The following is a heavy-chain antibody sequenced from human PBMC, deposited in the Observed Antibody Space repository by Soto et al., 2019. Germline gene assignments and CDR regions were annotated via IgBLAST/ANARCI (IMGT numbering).Heavy chain of an antibody. V-gene: IGHV4-4*07. CDR2: IYTSGST. CDR1: GGSISSYY. Sequence: KTSETLSLTCTVSGGSISSYYWSWIRQPAGKGLEWIGRIYTSGSTNYNPSLKSRVTMSVDTSKNQFSLKLSSVTAADTAVYYCAREGVGYYGSGSHPGYYYGMDVWGQGTTVTVSS. J-gene: IGHJ6*02. D-gene: IGHD3-10*01. CDR3: AREGVGYYGSGSHPGYYYGMDV.